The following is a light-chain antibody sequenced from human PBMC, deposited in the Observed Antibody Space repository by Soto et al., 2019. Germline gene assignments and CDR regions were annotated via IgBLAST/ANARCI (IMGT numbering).Light chain of an antibody. V-gene: IGKV3-15*01. CDR2: GAS. CDR3: QQYNNWPPMYT. CDR1: QSVSSN. J-gene: IGKJ2*01. Sequence: EIVMTQSPATLSVSPGGRATLSCRASQSVSSNLAWYQQKPGQAPRLLIYGASTRATGIPARFSGSGSGTEFALTISSLQSEDFAVYYCQQYNNWPPMYTFGQGTKVDIK.